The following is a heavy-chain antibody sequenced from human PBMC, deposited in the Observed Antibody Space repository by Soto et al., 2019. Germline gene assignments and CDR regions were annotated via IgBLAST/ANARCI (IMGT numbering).Heavy chain of an antibody. CDR2: ISRTGDSA. CDR3: AKGPDGSGYYHNWFDS. CDR1: GFSFSDYA. V-gene: IGHV3-23*01. J-gene: IGHJ5*01. Sequence: EVHLLESGGALVQPGGSLTLSCAASGFSFSDYAMSWVRQAPGKGLEWFSSISRTGDSAYYADSVKGRFAISRDRSKNRLSLQMNSLRVEDTAVYYCAKGPDGSGYYHNWFDSWGQGTLITVSS. D-gene: IGHD3-22*01.